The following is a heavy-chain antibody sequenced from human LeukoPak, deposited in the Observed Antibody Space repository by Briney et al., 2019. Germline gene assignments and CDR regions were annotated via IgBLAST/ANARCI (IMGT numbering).Heavy chain of an antibody. CDR3: AKGSYSFGFLFDC. CDR1: GFTFSSYV. V-gene: IGHV3-23*01. CDR2: ISSSGGGT. D-gene: IGHD5-18*01. J-gene: IGHJ4*02. Sequence: GGSLRLSCAASGFTFSSYVMSWVRQAPGKGLEWVSAISSSGGGTYYADSVKGRFTISRDNSKNTLFLQMDILRADDTAVYFCAKGSYSFGFLFDCWGQGTLVTVSS.